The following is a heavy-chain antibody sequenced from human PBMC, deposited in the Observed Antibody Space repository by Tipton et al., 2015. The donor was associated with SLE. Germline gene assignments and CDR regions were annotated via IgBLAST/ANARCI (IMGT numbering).Heavy chain of an antibody. V-gene: IGHV3-23*01. J-gene: IGHJ4*02. CDR2: ISGSGGST. Sequence: SLRLSCAASGFTFSSYAMSWVRQAPGKGLEWVSAISGSGGSTYYADSVKGRFTISRDNSKNTLYLQMNSLRAEDTAVYYCAKRGGGSYLFDYWGQGTLVTVSS. CDR1: GFTFSSYA. D-gene: IGHD1-26*01. CDR3: AKRGGGSYLFDY.